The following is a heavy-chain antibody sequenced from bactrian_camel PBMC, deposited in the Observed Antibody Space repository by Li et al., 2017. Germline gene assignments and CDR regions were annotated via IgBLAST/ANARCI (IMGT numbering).Heavy chain of an antibody. CDR3: AADWRVACVTWDSYKYNN. Sequence: QVQLVESGGGSVQAGGSLRLSCDLSSYPYKQYGLAWFRQAPGKAREGVAAISSAGATLYADSVKGRFTISKIVANNTLYLQMDSLKPEDTAMYFCAADWRVACVTWDSYKYNNWGQGTQVTVS. CDR2: ISSAGAT. CDR1: SYPYKQYG. V-gene: IGHV3S55*01. J-gene: IGHJ4*01. D-gene: IGHD1*01.